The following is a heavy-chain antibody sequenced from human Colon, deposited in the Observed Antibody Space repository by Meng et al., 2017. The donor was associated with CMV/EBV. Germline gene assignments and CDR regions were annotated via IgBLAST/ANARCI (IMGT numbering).Heavy chain of an antibody. CDR2: MYFSGIA. D-gene: IGHD2-2*01. J-gene: IGHJ4*02. V-gene: IGHV4-39*07. Sequence: ARTLSLPCGASGVPIVSGSRSWAWLRRPPGKGREWIGIMYFSGIADYTPSLKKRVTISLHATQKQFSLRLTPVTAADSAVYFCARDLTSQWFYYWGQGTLVTVSS. CDR3: ARDLTSQWFYY. CDR1: GVPIVSGSRS.